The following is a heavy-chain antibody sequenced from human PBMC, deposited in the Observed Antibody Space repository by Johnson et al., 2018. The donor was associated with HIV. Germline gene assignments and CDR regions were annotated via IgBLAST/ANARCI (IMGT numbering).Heavy chain of an antibody. V-gene: IGHV3-30-3*01. D-gene: IGHD6-13*01. J-gene: IGHJ3*02. CDR2: ISYDGSNK. CDR3: ASWGVGSSWNHDAFDI. Sequence: VQLVESGGGLVQPGGSLRLSCAASGFTFSSYAMHWVRQAPGKGLEWVAVISYDGSNKYYADSVKGRFTISRDNSKNTLYLQMNSLRAEDTAVYYCASWGVGSSWNHDAFDIWGQGTMVTVSS. CDR1: GFTFSSYA.